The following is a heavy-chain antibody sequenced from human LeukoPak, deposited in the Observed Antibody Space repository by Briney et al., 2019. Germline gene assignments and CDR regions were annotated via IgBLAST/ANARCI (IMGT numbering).Heavy chain of an antibody. Sequence: ASVKVSCKASGHTFTGYYMHWVRQAPGQGLEWLGWINPNSGVTNYAQKFQGRITMTRDTSITAVYTELSSLTSDDTAVYYCGSGQWLVGVFYWGQGTLVTVSS. V-gene: IGHV1-2*02. J-gene: IGHJ4*02. CDR1: GHTFTGYY. CDR2: INPNSGVT. CDR3: GSGQWLVGVFY. D-gene: IGHD6-19*01.